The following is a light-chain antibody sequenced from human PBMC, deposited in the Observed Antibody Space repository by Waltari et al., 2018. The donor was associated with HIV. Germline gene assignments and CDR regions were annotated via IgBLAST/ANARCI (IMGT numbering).Light chain of an antibody. V-gene: IGLV2-11*01. J-gene: IGLJ1*01. CDR3: CSYAGTNSWV. CDR2: DVD. Sequence: QSPMTQPRPVSGSPGQSVTIPCTGRNNDSGSYSYVSWYQHHPAEAPRVIICDVDQRPSGVPDRFSGSRSGNTAALTISGLQTEDESDYYCCSYAGTNSWVFGTGTKVTV. CDR1: NNDSGSYSY.